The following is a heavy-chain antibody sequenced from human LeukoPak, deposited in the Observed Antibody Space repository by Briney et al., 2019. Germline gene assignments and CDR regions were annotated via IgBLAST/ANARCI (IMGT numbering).Heavy chain of an antibody. CDR1: GGSISSSSYY. CDR2: IYTRGST. V-gene: IGHV4-61*02. J-gene: IGHJ6*03. CDR3: ARGRENYYYYMDV. Sequence: KPSETLSLTCTVSGGSISSSSYYWSWVRQPADKGLEWIGRIYTRGSTNYNPSLKSRVTMSVDTSKNQFSLRLSSVTAADTAVYYCARGRENYYYYMDVWGKGTTVTISS.